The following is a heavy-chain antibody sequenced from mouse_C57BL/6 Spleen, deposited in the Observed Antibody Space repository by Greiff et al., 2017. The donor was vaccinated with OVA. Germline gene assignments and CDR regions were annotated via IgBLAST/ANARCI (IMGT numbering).Heavy chain of an antibody. CDR2: IDPSDSYT. J-gene: IGHJ4*01. V-gene: IGHV1-50*01. Sequence: VQLQQSGAELVKPGASVKLSCKASGYTFTSYWMQWVKQRPGQGLEWIGEIDPSDSYTNYNQKFKGKATLTVDTSSSTAYMQLSSLTSEDSAVYYCARDGNYAMDYWGQGTSVTVSS. D-gene: IGHD2-1*01. CDR1: GYTFTSYW. CDR3: ARDGNYAMDY.